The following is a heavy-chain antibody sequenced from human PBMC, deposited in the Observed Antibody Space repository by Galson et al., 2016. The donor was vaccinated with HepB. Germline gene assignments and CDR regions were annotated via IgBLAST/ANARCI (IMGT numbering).Heavy chain of an antibody. CDR1: GFIFSEYA. CDR3: AKDLGERLVTVYYYTDV. V-gene: IGHV3-23*01. Sequence: SLRLSCAASGFIFSEYAMSWVRRAPGKGLEWVSAISGSSAYTYYADSVQGRFTISRDNSQNTLYLQMNSLRAEDTAVYYCAKDLGERLVTVYYYTDVWGKGTTVTVSS. D-gene: IGHD3-16*01. J-gene: IGHJ6*03. CDR2: ISGSSAYT.